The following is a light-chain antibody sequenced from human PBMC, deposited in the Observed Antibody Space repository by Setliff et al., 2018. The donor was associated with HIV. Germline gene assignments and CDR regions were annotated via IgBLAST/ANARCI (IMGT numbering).Light chain of an antibody. V-gene: IGLV2-11*01. CDR3: CTYVGNYKLL. J-gene: IGLJ2*01. Sequence: QSALAQPRSVSGSPGQSVTISCAGSSFDIGGSHYVSWYQHHRGEAPRLLIYDVYKRPSGVPDRFSGSKSVNTAPLTISGLLAEDEADYFCCTYVGNYKLLFGGGTKVTVL. CDR1: SFDIGGSHY. CDR2: DVY.